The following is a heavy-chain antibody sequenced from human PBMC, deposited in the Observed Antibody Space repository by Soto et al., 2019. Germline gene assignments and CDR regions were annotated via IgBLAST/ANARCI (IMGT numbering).Heavy chain of an antibody. J-gene: IGHJ6*02. CDR2: IWYDGSNK. V-gene: IGHV3-33*01. D-gene: IGHD5-12*01. Sequence: PGGSLRLSCAASGFTFSSYGMHWVRQAPGKGLEWVAVIWYDGSNKYYADSVKGRFTISRDNSKNTLYLQMNSLRAEDTAVYYCAREMATIIPPCMDVWGQGTTVTVSS. CDR3: AREMATIIPPCMDV. CDR1: GFTFSSYG.